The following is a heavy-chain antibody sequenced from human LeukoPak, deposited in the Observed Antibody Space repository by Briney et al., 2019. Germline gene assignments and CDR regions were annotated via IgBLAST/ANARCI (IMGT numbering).Heavy chain of an antibody. Sequence: GSLRLSCAASGFTFSSYSMNWVRQAPGKGLEWVSYISSSSSTIYYADSVKGRFTISRDNAKTSLYLQMNSLRAEDTAVYYCARDRAAYYMDDWGKGTTVTVSS. D-gene: IGHD6-25*01. V-gene: IGHV3-48*04. J-gene: IGHJ6*03. CDR1: GFTFSSYS. CDR3: ARDRAAYYMDD. CDR2: ISSSSSTI.